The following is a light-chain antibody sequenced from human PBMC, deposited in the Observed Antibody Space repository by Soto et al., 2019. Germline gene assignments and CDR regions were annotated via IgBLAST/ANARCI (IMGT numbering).Light chain of an antibody. CDR2: WAS. CDR3: QQDYRNPRT. J-gene: IGKJ4*01. CDR1: QSVLYSSNNQNY. V-gene: IGKV4-1*01. Sequence: DIVMTQSPDSLAVSLGERATIDCKSSQSVLYSSNNQNYLAWYQQKPGQPPKLLIYWASIRQSGVPDRVSGSGSCTDLTVASSSLQGEYVSGYYCQQDYRNPRTFGRGTKVEIK.